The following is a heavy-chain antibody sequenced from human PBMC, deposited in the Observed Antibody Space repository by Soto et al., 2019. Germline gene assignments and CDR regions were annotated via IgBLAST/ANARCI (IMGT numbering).Heavy chain of an antibody. CDR3: ATQLRFLEWSQVY. D-gene: IGHD3-3*01. Sequence: ASVKVFCKVSGYTLTELSMHWVRQAPGKGLEWMGGFDPEDGETIYAQKFQGRVTMTEDTSTDTAYMELSSLRSEDTAVYYCATQLRFLEWSQVYWGQGTLVTVSS. V-gene: IGHV1-24*01. CDR1: GYTLTELS. J-gene: IGHJ4*02. CDR2: FDPEDGET.